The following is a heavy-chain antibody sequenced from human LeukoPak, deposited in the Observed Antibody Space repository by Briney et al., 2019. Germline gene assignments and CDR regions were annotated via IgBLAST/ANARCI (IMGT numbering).Heavy chain of an antibody. CDR3: ARAFSSSWYVSEYFQH. CDR1: GFTFSSYA. J-gene: IGHJ1*01. D-gene: IGHD6-13*01. V-gene: IGHV3-23*01. Sequence: GGSLRLSCAASGFTFSSYAMSWVRQAPGKGLEWVSAISGSGGSTYYADSVKGRFTISRDNSKNTLYLQMNSLRAEDTAVYYCARAFSSSWYVSEYFQHWGQGTLVTVSS. CDR2: ISGSGGST.